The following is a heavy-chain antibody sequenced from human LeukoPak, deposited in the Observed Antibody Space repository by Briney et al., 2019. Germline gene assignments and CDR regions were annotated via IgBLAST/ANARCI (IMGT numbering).Heavy chain of an antibody. CDR3: ARVRLSGDYDFDY. CDR1: GGSFSGYY. D-gene: IGHD4-17*01. CDR2: INHSGST. V-gene: IGHV4-34*01. J-gene: IGHJ4*02. Sequence: SETLSLTCAVYGGSFSGYYWSWIRQPPGKGLEWIGEINHSGSTNYNPSLKSRVTISVDTSKNQFSLKLSSVTAADTAVYYCARVRLSGDYDFDYWGQGTLVTVSS.